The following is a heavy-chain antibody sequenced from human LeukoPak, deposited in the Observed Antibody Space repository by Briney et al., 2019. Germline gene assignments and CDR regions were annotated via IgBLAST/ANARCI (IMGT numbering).Heavy chain of an antibody. V-gene: IGHV4-4*07. CDR3: ARDVGVTAAIDY. D-gene: IGHD6-13*01. CDR2: MYTSGST. CDR1: GGSISNYY. Sequence: SETLSLTCTVSGGSISNYYWSWIRQPAGKGLEWIGRMYTSGSTNYDPSLKSRVTMSVDTSKNQFSLKLSSVTAADTAVYYCARDVGVTAAIDYWGQGTLVTVSS. J-gene: IGHJ4*02.